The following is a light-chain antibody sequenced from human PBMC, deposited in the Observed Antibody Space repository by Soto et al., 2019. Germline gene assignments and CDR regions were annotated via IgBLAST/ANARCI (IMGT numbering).Light chain of an antibody. V-gene: IGLV2-11*01. J-gene: IGLJ7*01. CDR3: CSYAGSYTWV. CDR2: DVT. Sequence: QSALTQPRSVSGSPGQSVTISCTGTSSDVGGYKSVSWYHQHPGKAPKLIIYDVTKRPSGVPDRFSGSKSANTASLTISGLQAEDEADYYCCSYAGSYTWVFGGGTQLTVL. CDR1: SSDVGGYKS.